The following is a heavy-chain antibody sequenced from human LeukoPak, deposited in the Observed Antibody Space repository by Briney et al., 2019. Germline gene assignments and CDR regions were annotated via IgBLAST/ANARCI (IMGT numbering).Heavy chain of an antibody. CDR3: ARDYSSGWYDY. Sequence: GASVKVSCKASGYTFTGYYMHWVRQAPGQGLEWMGWINPNSGGTNYAQKFQGRVTMTRDTSISTAYMELSSLRSEDTAVYYCARDYSSGWYDYWGQGTLVTVSS. D-gene: IGHD6-19*01. CDR1: GYTFTGYY. CDR2: INPNSGGT. J-gene: IGHJ4*02. V-gene: IGHV1-2*02.